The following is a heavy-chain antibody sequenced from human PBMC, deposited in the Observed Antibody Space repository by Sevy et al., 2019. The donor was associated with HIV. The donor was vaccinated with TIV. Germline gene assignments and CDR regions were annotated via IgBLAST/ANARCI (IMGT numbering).Heavy chain of an antibody. Sequence: SETLSLTCTVSGGSISSGDYYWSWIRQPPGKGLEWIGYIYYSGSTYYNPSLKSRVTISVDTSKNQFSLKLSSVTAADTAVYYCASRFYCSGGSCYSGHWFDPWGQGTLVTVSS. D-gene: IGHD2-15*01. CDR3: ASRFYCSGGSCYSGHWFDP. V-gene: IGHV4-30-4*01. CDR2: IYYSGST. J-gene: IGHJ5*02. CDR1: GGSISSGDYY.